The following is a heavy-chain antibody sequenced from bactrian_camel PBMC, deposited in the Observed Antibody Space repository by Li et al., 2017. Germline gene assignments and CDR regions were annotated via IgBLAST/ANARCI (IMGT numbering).Heavy chain of an antibody. Sequence: DVQLVESGGGSVQPGGSLRLSCAASEYTGSMAWFRQAPGKEREEREGIAGIRWGTWTEYAESVKGRVTISKDNAKRTLTLQMITLKREDTAMYYCAAAPPGWPVHGIAPRDFAYWGQGTQVTVS. J-gene: IGHJ6*01. D-gene: IGHD1*01. CDR3: AAAPPGWPVHGIAPRDFAY. CDR2: IRWGTWT. V-gene: IGHV3S67*01. CDR1: EYTGS.